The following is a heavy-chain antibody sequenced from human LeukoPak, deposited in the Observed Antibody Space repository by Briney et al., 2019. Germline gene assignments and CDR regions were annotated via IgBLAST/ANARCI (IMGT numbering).Heavy chain of an antibody. D-gene: IGHD6-13*01. CDR1: GYTFTSYD. CDR2: ISAYNGNT. CDR3: ARLLGIAAADWFDP. V-gene: IGHV1-18*01. J-gene: IGHJ5*02. Sequence: ASVKVSCKASGYTFTSYDINWVRQATGQGLEWMGWISAYNGNTNYAQKLQGRVTMTTDTSTSTAYMELRSLRSDDTAVYYCARLLGIAAADWFDPWGQGTLVTVSS.